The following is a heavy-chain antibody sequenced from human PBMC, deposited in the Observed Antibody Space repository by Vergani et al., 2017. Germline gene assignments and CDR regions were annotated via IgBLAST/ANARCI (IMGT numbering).Heavy chain of an antibody. CDR3: YYYVWAGYESGDG. Sequence: EVQLLESGGGLVQPGGSLTLSCAASGFTFSGSAMHWVRQTSGKGLEWIGRIRDKTYNYVTAYAVSVKGRFIISRDDSKKTAYLQMNRLTIEDTAVYYCYYYVWAGYESGDGWGEGTTVTVSS. D-gene: IGHD3-10*02. CDR2: IRDKTYNYVT. J-gene: IGHJ6*04. V-gene: IGHV3-73*02. CDR1: GFTFSGSA.